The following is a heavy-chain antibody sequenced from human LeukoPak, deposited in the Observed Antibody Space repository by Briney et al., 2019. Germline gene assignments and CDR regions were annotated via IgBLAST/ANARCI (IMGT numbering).Heavy chain of an antibody. CDR1: GFSFDDYP. CDR2: INEDGGKT. CDR3: AKEIDTLGTNAFDI. J-gene: IGHJ3*02. D-gene: IGHD2-15*01. Sequence: SGGSLRLSCAASGFSFDDYPMHWVRQAPGKGLEWVSLINEDGGKTFYADSVRGRFTISRDNSKNSLYLQMNSLRTEGTALYYCAKEIDTLGTNAFDIWGQGTIVTVSS. V-gene: IGHV3-43*02.